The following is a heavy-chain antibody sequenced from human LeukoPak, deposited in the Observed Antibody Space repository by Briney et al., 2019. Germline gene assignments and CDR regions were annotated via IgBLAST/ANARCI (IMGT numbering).Heavy chain of an antibody. CDR2: IWFDGSNK. Sequence: GGSLRLSCAASGFTFSSYGVHWVRQAPGKGLEWVAIIWFDGSNKYYADSVKGRFTISRDNSKNTLYLQMNSLRAEDTAVYYCAIWWEPSNHYGLDVWGQGTTVTVSS. V-gene: IGHV3-33*03. J-gene: IGHJ6*02. D-gene: IGHD1-26*01. CDR3: AIWWEPSNHYGLDV. CDR1: GFTFSSYG.